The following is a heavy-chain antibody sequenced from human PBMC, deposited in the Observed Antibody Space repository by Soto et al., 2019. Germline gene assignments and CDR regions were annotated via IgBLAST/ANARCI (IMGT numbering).Heavy chain of an antibody. CDR3: AREAPRGYSYGKIDY. CDR2: IYSGGST. J-gene: IGHJ4*02. D-gene: IGHD5-18*01. V-gene: IGHV3-53*01. CDR1: GFTVSSNY. Sequence: VGSLRLSCAASGFTVSSNYMSWVRQAPGKGLEWVSVIYSGGSTYYADSVKGRFTISRDNSKNTLYLQMNSLRAEDTAVYYCAREAPRGYSYGKIDYWGQGPLVTVSS.